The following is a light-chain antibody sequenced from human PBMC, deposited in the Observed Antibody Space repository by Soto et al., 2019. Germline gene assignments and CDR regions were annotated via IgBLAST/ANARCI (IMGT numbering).Light chain of an antibody. CDR2: AAS. V-gene: IGKV1-8*01. J-gene: IGKJ1*01. CDR3: QQYYTYPRT. Sequence: AIRMTQSPSSLSASTGDRVTITCRASHVISSYLAWYQQKPGKAPKLLIYAASTFQSGVPSRFSGSGSGTDFTLTISCLQSEDFATYYCQQYYTYPRTFGQGTKVEIK. CDR1: HVISSY.